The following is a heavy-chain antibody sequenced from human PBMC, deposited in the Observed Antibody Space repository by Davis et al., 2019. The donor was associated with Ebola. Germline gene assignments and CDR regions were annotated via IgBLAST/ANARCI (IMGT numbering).Heavy chain of an antibody. CDR3: AIGECSGGSACGMDV. Sequence: GESLKISCAASGFTFSSYGMHWVRQAPGKGLAWVAVIWYDGSNKYYADSVKGRFTISRDNSKNTLYLQMNSLRSDDTAVYYCAIGECSGGSACGMDVWGQGTTVTVSS. CDR2: IWYDGSNK. D-gene: IGHD2-15*01. V-gene: IGHV3-30*02. J-gene: IGHJ6*02. CDR1: GFTFSSYG.